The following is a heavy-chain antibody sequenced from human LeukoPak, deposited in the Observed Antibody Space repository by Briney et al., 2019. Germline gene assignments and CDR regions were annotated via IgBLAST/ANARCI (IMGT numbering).Heavy chain of an antibody. V-gene: IGHV4-30-2*01. CDR1: GGSISSGGYS. CDR3: ARGRGGSYFRLFDY. Sequence: SETLSLTCAVSGGSISSGGYSWSWIRQPPGKGLEWIGYIYHSGSTYYNPSLKSRVTISVDTSKNQFSLKLSSVTAADTAVYYCARGRGGSYFRLFDYWGQGTLVTVSS. D-gene: IGHD1-26*01. CDR2: IYHSGST. J-gene: IGHJ4*02.